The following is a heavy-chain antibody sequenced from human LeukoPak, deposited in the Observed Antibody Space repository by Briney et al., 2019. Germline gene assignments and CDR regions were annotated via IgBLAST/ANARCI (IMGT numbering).Heavy chain of an antibody. J-gene: IGHJ6*02. CDR3: ARVGVQPGYYYGMDV. CDR1: GFTFSSYW. Sequence: PGGSLRLSCAASGFTFSSYWMSWVRQAPGKGLEWVAVIWYDGSNKYYADSVKGRFTISRDNSKNTLYLQMNSLRAEDTAVYYCARVGVQPGYYYGMDVWGQGTTVTVSS. D-gene: IGHD5-18*01. V-gene: IGHV3-33*08. CDR2: IWYDGSNK.